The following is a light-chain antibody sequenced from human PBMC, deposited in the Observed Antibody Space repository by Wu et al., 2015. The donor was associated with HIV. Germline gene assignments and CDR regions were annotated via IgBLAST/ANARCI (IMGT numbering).Light chain of an antibody. CDR1: QNLNNN. CDR3: QQRRSWPLT. Sequence: EIVLTQSPATLSLPPGERATLSCRASQNLNNNLAWYQQKPGQAPRLLIYDAFNRDTGIPARFSGSGSGTDFTLIISNLEPEGFAVYYCQQRRSWPLTFGQGTRLEIK. V-gene: IGKV3-11*01. J-gene: IGKJ5*01. CDR2: DAF.